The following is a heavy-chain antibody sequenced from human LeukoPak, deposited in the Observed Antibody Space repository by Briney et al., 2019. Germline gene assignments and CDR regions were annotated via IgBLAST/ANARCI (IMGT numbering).Heavy chain of an antibody. CDR1: GFTFSSYA. J-gene: IGHJ4*02. CDR2: ISTGGGST. CDR3: AKGLLYSGSYYGDNFDF. Sequence: GGSLRLSCAASGFTFSSYAMSWVRQAPGKGLECVSLISTGGGSTYYADSVKGRFTISRDNSKNILYLQMNTLRAEDTAVYYCAKGLLYSGSYYGDNFDFWGQGTLVTVSS. V-gene: IGHV3-23*01. D-gene: IGHD1-26*01.